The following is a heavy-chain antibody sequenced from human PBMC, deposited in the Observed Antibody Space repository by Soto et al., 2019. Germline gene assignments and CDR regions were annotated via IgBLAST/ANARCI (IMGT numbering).Heavy chain of an antibody. CDR3: ARERGYSGYDPYYYYYYMDV. D-gene: IGHD5-12*01. CDR1: SGSISSSNW. Sequence: SETLSLTCAVSSGSISSSNWWSWVRQPPGKGLEWIGEIYHSGSTNYNPSLKSRVTISVDKSKNQFSLKLSSVTAADTAVYYCARERGYSGYDPYYYYYYMDVWGKGTTVTVSS. CDR2: IYHSGST. J-gene: IGHJ6*03. V-gene: IGHV4-4*02.